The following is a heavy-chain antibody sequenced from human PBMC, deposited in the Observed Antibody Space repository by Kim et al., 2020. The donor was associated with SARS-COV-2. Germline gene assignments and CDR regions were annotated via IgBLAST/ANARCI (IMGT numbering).Heavy chain of an antibody. CDR2: INAGNGNT. D-gene: IGHD3-10*01. CDR3: ARDGSRLWFGELLYIWGSYGMDV. CDR1: GYTFTSYA. J-gene: IGHJ6*02. V-gene: IGHV1-3*01. Sequence: ASVKVSCKASGYTFTSYAMHWVRQAPGQRLEWMGWINAGNGNTKYSQKFQGRVTITRDTSASTAYMELSSLRSEDTAVYYCARDGSRLWFGELLYIWGSYGMDVWGQGTTVTVSS.